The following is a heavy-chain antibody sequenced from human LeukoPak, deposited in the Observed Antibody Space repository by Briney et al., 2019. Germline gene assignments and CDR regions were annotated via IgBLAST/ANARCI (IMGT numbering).Heavy chain of an antibody. CDR2: INPSGGST. CDR1: GYTFTSYY. CDR3: ARGIVGATPAFDI. J-gene: IGHJ3*02. Sequence: ASVKVSCKASGYTFTSYYMHWVLQASGQGLEWMGIINPSGGSTSYAQKFQGRVTMTRDTSTSTVYMELSSLRSEDTAVYYCARGIVGATPAFDIWGQGTMVTVSS. V-gene: IGHV1-46*03. D-gene: IGHD1-26*01.